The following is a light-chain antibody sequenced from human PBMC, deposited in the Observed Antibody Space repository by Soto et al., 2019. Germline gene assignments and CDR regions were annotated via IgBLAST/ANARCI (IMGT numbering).Light chain of an antibody. V-gene: IGKV3-11*01. J-gene: IGKJ4*01. CDR1: QSIGTY. CDR2: DAS. Sequence: EIVLTESPATLSFSPRGGSTLSCMASQSIGTYLAWYQQKPGQAPRLVIFDASNRATGVPARLSGSGYGTDLTIAISSIQTEDFEIYYCQQRSNWPVTFGGGTKVDIK. CDR3: QQRSNWPVT.